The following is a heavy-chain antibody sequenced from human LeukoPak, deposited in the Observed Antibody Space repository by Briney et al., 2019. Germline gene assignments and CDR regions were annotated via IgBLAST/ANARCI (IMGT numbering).Heavy chain of an antibody. Sequence: GGSLRLSCAASGFTFSSYAMSWVRQAPGKGLEWVSAIRGSGGSTYYADSVKGRFTISRDNSKNTLNLQMNSLRAEDTAVYYCAKWPQQLHPYDWFDPWGQGTLVTVSS. J-gene: IGHJ5*02. CDR3: AKWPQQLHPYDWFDP. D-gene: IGHD6-13*01. CDR1: GFTFSSYA. CDR2: IRGSGGST. V-gene: IGHV3-23*01.